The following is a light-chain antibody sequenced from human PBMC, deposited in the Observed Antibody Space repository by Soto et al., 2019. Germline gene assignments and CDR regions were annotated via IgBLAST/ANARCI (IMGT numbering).Light chain of an antibody. CDR2: GTS. Sequence: EIVLTQSPGTLSLSPGERATLSCRASQSIDSTYLTWYQQKPGQAPRVLIYGTSTRATGIPDRFSGSGSGTDFTLTIGRLEPADFAVYYCQYYGTSPKWTFGQGTKADIK. CDR3: QYYGTSPKWT. J-gene: IGKJ1*01. V-gene: IGKV3-20*01. CDR1: QSIDSTY.